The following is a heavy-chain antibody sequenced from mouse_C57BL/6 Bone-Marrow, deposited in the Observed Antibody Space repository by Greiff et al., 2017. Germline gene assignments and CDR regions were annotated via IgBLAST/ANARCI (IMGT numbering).Heavy chain of an antibody. V-gene: IGHV1-55*01. Sequence: QVQLQQPGAELVKPGASVKMSCKASGYTFTSYWITWVKQRPGQGLEWIGDIYPGSGSTNYNEKFKRKATLTVDTSSSTAYMQLSSLTSEDSAVYYCARGTTVVATDYWGQGTTLTVSS. CDR1: GYTFTSYW. J-gene: IGHJ2*01. D-gene: IGHD1-1*01. CDR3: ARGTTVVATDY. CDR2: IYPGSGST.